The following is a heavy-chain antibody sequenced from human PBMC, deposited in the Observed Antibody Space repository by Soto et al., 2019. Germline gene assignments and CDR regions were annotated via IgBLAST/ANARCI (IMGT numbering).Heavy chain of an antibody. CDR1: GDSISISSFS. CDR3: ASPPKAVSGYFNY. D-gene: IGHD3-3*01. J-gene: IGHJ4*02. CDR2: IYYTGNT. Sequence: PSETLSLTCTVAGDSISISSFSWGWILQPPGKGLEWIGTIYYTGNTDFNPSLKSRVSISVDKSKNQFSLRLSSVTAADTAVYYCASPPKAVSGYFNYWGQGALVTVSS. V-gene: IGHV4-39*01.